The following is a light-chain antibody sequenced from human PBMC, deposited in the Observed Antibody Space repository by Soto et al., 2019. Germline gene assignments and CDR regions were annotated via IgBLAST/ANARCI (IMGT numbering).Light chain of an antibody. CDR1: SSDVGGYNY. CDR2: EVT. CDR3: GSYAGGNTFV. J-gene: IGLJ1*01. V-gene: IGLV2-8*01. Sequence: QSVLTQSPSASGSPGQSVTISCIGTSSDVGGYNYVSWYQNHPGKAPKLIIYEVTKRPSGVPDRFSGSRSGTTASLTVSGLQAEDEADYYCGSYAGGNTFVFGTGTKVTVL.